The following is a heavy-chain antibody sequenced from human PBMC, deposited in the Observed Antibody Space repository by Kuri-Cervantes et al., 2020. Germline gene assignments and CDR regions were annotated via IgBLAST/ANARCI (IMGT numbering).Heavy chain of an antibody. J-gene: IGHJ6*03. CDR1: GGSFSGYY. D-gene: IGHD3-3*01. Sequence: SQTLSLTCAVYGGSFSGYYWSWIRQPPGKGLEWLGEINHSGSTTLKSRVTISVDTSKNQFSLKLSSVTAADRAVYYCARVSVGWRTISGVDNFYYYMDVWGKGTTVTVSS. CDR3: ARVSVGWRTISGVDNFYYYMDV. V-gene: IGHV4-34*01. CDR2: INHSGST.